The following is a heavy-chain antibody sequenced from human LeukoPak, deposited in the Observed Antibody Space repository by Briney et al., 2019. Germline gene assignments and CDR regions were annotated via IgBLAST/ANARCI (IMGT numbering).Heavy chain of an antibody. CDR1: GITVSGNY. D-gene: IGHD3-16*01. J-gene: IGHJ4*02. CDR3: ASLGY. V-gene: IGHV3-66*02. CDR2: IYSGGST. Sequence: VQPGGSLSLSCAVSGITVSGNYMTWVRPAPGKGLDWVSAIYSGGSTYYADSVKGRFTISRDNSKNTLYLQMNSLRPEDTAVYYCASLGYWGQGTLVTVSS.